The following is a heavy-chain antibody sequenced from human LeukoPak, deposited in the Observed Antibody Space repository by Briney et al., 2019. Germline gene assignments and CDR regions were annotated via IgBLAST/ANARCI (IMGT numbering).Heavy chain of an antibody. CDR2: IYHSGST. CDR3: ARPGGDTSNYYHMDV. D-gene: IGHD3-10*01. V-gene: IGHV4-30-2*01. Sequence: SETLSLTCTVSGGSISSGGYYWSWIRQPPGKGLEWIGNIYHSGSTYYNPSLKSRVTMSVDTSKNQFSLKLSSVTAADTAVYYCARPGGDTSNYYHMDVWGKGTTVTVSS. CDR1: GGSISSGGYY. J-gene: IGHJ6*03.